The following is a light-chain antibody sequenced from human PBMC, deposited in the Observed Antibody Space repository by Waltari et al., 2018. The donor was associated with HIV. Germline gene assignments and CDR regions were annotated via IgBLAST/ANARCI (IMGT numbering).Light chain of an antibody. CDR2: EVS. Sequence: QSALTQPASVSGSPGQSITISCTGTSSDVGGYNLVPWYQQHPGKAPKIMIYEVSKRPSGVSNRFSGSKSGNTASLTISGLQAEDEADYYCCAYAGSTTYVIFGGGTKLTVL. V-gene: IGLV2-23*02. CDR1: SSDVGGYNL. J-gene: IGLJ2*01. CDR3: CAYAGSTTYVI.